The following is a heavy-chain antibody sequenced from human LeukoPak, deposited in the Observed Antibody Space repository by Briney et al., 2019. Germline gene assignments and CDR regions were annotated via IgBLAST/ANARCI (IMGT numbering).Heavy chain of an antibody. V-gene: IGHV3-7*01. CDR1: GFTFSSYW. J-gene: IGHJ4*02. CDR3: ARRSYGSGTYYHNY. Sequence: GGSLRLSCAASGFTFSSYWMTWVRQAPGKGLEWVANIKQDGSEKYYVDSVKGRFTISRDNAKNSLHLQMNSLRAEDTAVYFCARRSYGSGTYYHNYWGQGTLVTVSS. CDR2: IKQDGSEK. D-gene: IGHD3-10*01.